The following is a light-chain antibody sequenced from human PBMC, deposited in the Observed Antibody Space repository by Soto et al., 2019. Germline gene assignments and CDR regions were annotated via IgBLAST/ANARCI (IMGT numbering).Light chain of an antibody. V-gene: IGKV3-20*01. J-gene: IGKJ1*01. CDR2: GAS. CDR1: ETVTSDY. Sequence: EVVLTQTPGTLSLSPGERDTLSCRASETVTSDYLAWYQQKPGQAPRLLFYGASRRAAGIPDRFSGSGSGTDFTLIISRLEPEDFVVYYCHQYGTSPWTFGQGTKVEIK. CDR3: HQYGTSPWT.